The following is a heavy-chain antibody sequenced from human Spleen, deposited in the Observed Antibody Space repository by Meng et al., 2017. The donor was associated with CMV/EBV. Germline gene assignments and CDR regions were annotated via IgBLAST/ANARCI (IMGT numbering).Heavy chain of an antibody. V-gene: IGHV3-21*01. CDR1: RFIFSSYS. D-gene: IGHD2-15*01. CDR3: ARDSPPCSSGICTNHPENHYYYGMDV. CDR2: ISSRSTNE. J-gene: IGHJ6*02. Sequence: GESLKISCVASRFIFSSYSMNWVRQAPGKGLEWVSSISSRSTNEDYADSVRGRFTISRDNAKNSLYLQMNSLRDEDTAVYYCARDSPPCSSGICTNHPENHYYYGMDVWGQGTTVTVSS.